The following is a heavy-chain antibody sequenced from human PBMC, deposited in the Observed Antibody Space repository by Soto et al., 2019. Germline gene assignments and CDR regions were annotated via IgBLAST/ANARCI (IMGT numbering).Heavy chain of an antibody. D-gene: IGHD6-13*01. CDR1: GDSMSSSNYH. V-gene: IGHV4-39*07. CDR2: IYYSGST. J-gene: IGHJ3*02. Sequence: SETLSLTCTVSGDSMSSSNYHWGLIRQPPGKGLEWIGSIYYSGSTYYNPSLKSRVTISVDTSKNQFSLNLSFVTAADTAVYYCARGLRYSRSWHGAFDIWGQGTMVTVSS. CDR3: ARGLRYSRSWHGAFDI.